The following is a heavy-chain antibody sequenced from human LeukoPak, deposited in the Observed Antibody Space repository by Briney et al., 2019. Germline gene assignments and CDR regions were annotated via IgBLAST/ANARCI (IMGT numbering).Heavy chain of an antibody. CDR1: GGSITSSSYY. J-gene: IGHJ6*03. CDR2: IYYSGST. D-gene: IGHD3-3*01. CDR3: ARHPRDYDFWNPDYYYYYYMDV. V-gene: IGHV4-39*01. Sequence: SETLSLTCTVSGGSITSSSYYWGWIRQPPGKGLEWIGSIYYSGSTYYNPSLKSRVTISVDTSKNQFSLKLSSVTAADTAVYYCARHPRDYDFWNPDYYYYYYMDVWGKGTTVTVSS.